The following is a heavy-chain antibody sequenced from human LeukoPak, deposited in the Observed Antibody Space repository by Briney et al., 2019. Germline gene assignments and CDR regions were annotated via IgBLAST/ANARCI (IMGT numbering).Heavy chain of an antibody. J-gene: IGHJ4*02. Sequence: SETLSLTCTVSGGSISDYYWSWIRQPPGKGLEWIGYIYYSGSTNYNPSLKSRVTISVDMSKNQFSLNLSSVTAADTAVYYCARDLQASSGWYYFDYWGQGTLVIVSS. V-gene: IGHV4-59*12. D-gene: IGHD6-19*01. CDR2: IYYSGST. CDR3: ARDLQASSGWYYFDY. CDR1: GGSISDYY.